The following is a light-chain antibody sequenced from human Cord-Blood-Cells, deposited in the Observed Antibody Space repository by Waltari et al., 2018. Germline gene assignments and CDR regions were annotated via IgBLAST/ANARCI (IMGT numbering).Light chain of an antibody. CDR2: EGS. CDR1: SSDAGSYNL. CDR3: CSYAGSSTYV. Sequence: QSALTPPASVSGSPGQSITISCTGTSSDAGSYNLVSGSQQHPGKAPKLIIYEGSKRPSGVSNRFSGSKSGNTASLTISGLQAEDEADYYCCSYAGSSTYVFGTGTKVTVL. V-gene: IGLV2-23*01. J-gene: IGLJ1*01.